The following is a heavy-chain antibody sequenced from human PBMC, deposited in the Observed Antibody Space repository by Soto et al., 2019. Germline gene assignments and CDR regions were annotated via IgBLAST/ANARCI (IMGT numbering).Heavy chain of an antibody. Sequence: SETLSLTCSVSGGSINSGAYYWSWIRHYPGKGREWIGYIHYTGRTYYNPSLESRATISVDTSKKHFSLKLSSVTAADTAVYYCARVSATGTRWFDPWGQGTLVTVSP. V-gene: IGHV4-31*03. CDR3: ARVSATGTRWFDP. CDR2: IHYTGRT. J-gene: IGHJ5*02. CDR1: GGSINSGAYY. D-gene: IGHD6-13*01.